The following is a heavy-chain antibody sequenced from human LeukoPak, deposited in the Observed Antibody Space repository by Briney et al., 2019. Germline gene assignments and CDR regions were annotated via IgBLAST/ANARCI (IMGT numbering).Heavy chain of an antibody. CDR1: GDSISSNHW. V-gene: IGHV4-4*02. CDR2: VSHSGST. D-gene: IGHD3-16*01. J-gene: IGHJ4*02. CDR3: TRGGTDALSY. Sequence: PSETLSLTCAVSGDSISSNHWWSWVRQPPGKGLEWIGEVSHSGSTSYNPSLKSRVTLSVDKSKNQFSLTLTSLTAADTAVYYCTRGGTDALSYWGQGALVTVSS.